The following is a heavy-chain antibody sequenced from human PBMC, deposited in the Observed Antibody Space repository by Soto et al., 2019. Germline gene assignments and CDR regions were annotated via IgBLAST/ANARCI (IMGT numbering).Heavy chain of an antibody. CDR3: ARDHLILPAHDFFYGSDV. D-gene: IGHD2-21*02. V-gene: IGHV3-7*03. CDR2: IPQDGVDG. J-gene: IGHJ6*02. Sequence: VSLRLACEVSGFTLSMYSMSWVRQSPWKGLEWVAKIPQDGVDGHYADSVKGRFIISRDNGKNSLHLQLNNLRAEDTAVYYCARDHLILPAHDFFYGSDVWGRGATVTVSS. CDR1: GFTLSMYS.